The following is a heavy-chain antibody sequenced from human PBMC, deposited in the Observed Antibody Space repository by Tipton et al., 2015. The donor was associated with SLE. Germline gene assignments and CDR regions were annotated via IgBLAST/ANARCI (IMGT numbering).Heavy chain of an antibody. D-gene: IGHD6-6*01. CDR1: GFTFSDYY. CDR2: ISSSGSTI. V-gene: IGHV3-11*01. Sequence: SLRLSCAASGFTFSDYYMGWIRQAPGKGLEWVSYISSSGSTIYYADSVKGRFTISRDNAKNSLYLQMNSLRAEDTAVYYCARWGSSSSSSAFDIWGQGTMVTVSS. CDR3: ARWGSSSSSSAFDI. J-gene: IGHJ3*02.